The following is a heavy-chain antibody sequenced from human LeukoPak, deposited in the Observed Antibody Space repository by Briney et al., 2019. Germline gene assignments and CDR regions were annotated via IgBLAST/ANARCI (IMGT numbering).Heavy chain of an antibody. D-gene: IGHD4-17*01. CDR1: GGFISSGGYY. CDR3: ATSTTVTTAFDY. CDR2: IYYSGST. J-gene: IGHJ4*02. V-gene: IGHV4-31*03. Sequence: PSQTLSLTCTVSGGFISSGGYYWSWIRQHPGKGLEWIGYIYYSGSTYYNPSLKSRVTISVDTSKNQFSLKLSSVTAADTAVYYCATSTTVTTAFDYWGQGTLVTVPS.